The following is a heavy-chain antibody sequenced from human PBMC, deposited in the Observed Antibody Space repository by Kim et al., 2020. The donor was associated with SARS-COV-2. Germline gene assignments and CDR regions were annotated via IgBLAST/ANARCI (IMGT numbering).Heavy chain of an antibody. Sequence: ASVKVSCKASGYTFSAYFMHWVRQAPGQGLVWMGRLNPNTGDSEYAHRFEGRVSMTTDMSISTAYMEVTRLTSDDAAVYYCAGGESTTAWSADYWGQGTLVNVSS. CDR2: LNPNTGDS. J-gene: IGHJ4*02. CDR3: AGGESTTAWSADY. V-gene: IGHV1-2*06. D-gene: IGHD1-1*01. CDR1: GYTFSAYF.